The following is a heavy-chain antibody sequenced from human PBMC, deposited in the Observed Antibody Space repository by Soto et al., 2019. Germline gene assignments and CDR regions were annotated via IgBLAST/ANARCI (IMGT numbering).Heavy chain of an antibody. CDR2: INHSGST. V-gene: IGHV4-34*01. J-gene: IGHJ6*03. Sequence: SETLSLTCAVYGGSFSGYYWSWIRQPPGKGLEWIGEINHSGSTNYNPSLKSRVTMSVDTSKNQFSLQLRSVTAADTAIYYCARTVLGPDILADQFVDYYYYMDVWGQGTTVTVSS. D-gene: IGHD3-9*01. CDR1: GGSFSGYY. CDR3: ARTVLGPDILADQFVDYYYYMDV.